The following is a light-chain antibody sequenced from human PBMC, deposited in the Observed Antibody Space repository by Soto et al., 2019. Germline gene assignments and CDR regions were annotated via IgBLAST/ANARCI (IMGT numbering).Light chain of an antibody. J-gene: IGKJ1*01. Sequence: DIQMTQSPSSLSASVGDRVTITCRASQSVSTYLNWYQQKPGKAPKLLMYAASILQSGVPSRFSGSGSGTDFTLTISSLQPEDFATYYCQQSFSSPQTFGQGTEVEIK. CDR3: QQSFSSPQT. V-gene: IGKV1-39*01. CDR1: QSVSTY. CDR2: AAS.